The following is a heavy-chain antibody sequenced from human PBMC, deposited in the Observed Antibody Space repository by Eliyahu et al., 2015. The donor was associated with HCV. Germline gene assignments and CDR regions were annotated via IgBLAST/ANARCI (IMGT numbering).Heavy chain of an antibody. J-gene: IGHJ6*02. CDR2: IYHSGST. Sequence: VSGGSISSSNWWSWVRQPPGKGLEWIGEIYHSGSTNYNPSLKSRVTISVDKSQNQFSLKLSSVTAADTAVYYCARAEEGYYYYYGMDVWGQGTTVTVSS. V-gene: IGHV4-4*02. CDR1: GGSISSSNW. CDR3: ARAEEGYYYYYGMDV.